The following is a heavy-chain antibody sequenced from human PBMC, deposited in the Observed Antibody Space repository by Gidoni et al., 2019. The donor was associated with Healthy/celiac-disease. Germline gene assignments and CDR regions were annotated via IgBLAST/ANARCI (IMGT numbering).Heavy chain of an antibody. CDR1: GFTFSSYS. D-gene: IGHD3-3*01. J-gene: IGHJ4*02. Sequence: EVQLVESGGGLVQPGGSLRLSCAASGFTFSSYSMTWVRQAPGKGLEWVSYISSSSSTIYYADSVKGRFTISRDNAKNSLYLQMNSLRDEDTAVYYCARAPPPLYDFWSGYYLTYFDYWGQGTLVTVSS. CDR3: ARAPPPLYDFWSGYYLTYFDY. CDR2: ISSSSSTI. V-gene: IGHV3-48*02.